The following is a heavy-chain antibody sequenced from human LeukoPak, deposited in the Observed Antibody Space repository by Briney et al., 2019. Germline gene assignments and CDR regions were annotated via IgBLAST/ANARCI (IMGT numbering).Heavy chain of an antibody. D-gene: IGHD2-2*01. CDR2: IIPILGIA. J-gene: IGHJ5*02. CDR3: ARGGGPYCSSTSCYPFDP. V-gene: IGHV1-69*04. Sequence: SVKVSCKASGGTFSSYAISWVRQAPGQGLEWMGRIIPILGIANYAQKFQGRVTITADKSTSTAYMELSSLRSEDTAVYYCARGGGPYCSSTSCYPFDPWGQGTLVTVSS. CDR1: GGTFSSYA.